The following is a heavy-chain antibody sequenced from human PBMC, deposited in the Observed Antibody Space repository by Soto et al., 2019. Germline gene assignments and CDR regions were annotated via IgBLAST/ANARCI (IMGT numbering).Heavy chain of an antibody. J-gene: IGHJ6*02. Sequence: GASVKVSCKASGGTFSSYAISWVRQAHGQGLEWMGGIIPIFGTANYAQKFQGRVTITADESTSTAYIELSSLRSEDTAVYYCAREGSHGTRYYYYGMDVWGQGTTVTVSS. D-gene: IGHD3-16*01. CDR3: AREGSHGTRYYYYGMDV. CDR2: IIPIFGTA. V-gene: IGHV1-69*13. CDR1: GGTFSSYA.